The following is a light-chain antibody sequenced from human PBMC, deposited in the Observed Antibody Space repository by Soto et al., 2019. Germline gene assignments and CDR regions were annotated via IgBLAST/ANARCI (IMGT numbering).Light chain of an antibody. CDR3: LYYITYPWT. Sequence: DIQMTQSPSTLSASVGDRVTITCRASQSCRNSLAWYQQKAGKAPTLLIYDASTLQSGVPSRFSGSGSGTEFSLTISSLQPEEFATYYCLYYITYPWTFGQGTKVEIK. V-gene: IGKV1-5*01. CDR2: DAS. CDR1: QSCRNS. J-gene: IGKJ1*01.